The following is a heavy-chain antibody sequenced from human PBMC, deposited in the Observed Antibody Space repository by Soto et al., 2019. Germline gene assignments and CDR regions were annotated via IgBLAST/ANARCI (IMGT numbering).Heavy chain of an antibody. J-gene: IGHJ4*02. V-gene: IGHV3-23*01. CDR2: ISGSGGST. CDR1: GFTFSSYA. D-gene: IGHD3-22*01. Sequence: GGSLRLSCAASGFTFSSYAMSWVRQAPGKGLEWVSAISGSGGSTYYADSVKGRFTISRDNSKNTLYLQMNSLRAEDTAVYYCAKDLYYYDSSGYLLMFDYWGQGTLVTVSS. CDR3: AKDLYYYDSSGYLLMFDY.